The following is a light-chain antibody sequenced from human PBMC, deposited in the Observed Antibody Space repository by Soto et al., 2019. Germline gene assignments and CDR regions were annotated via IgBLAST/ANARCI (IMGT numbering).Light chain of an antibody. Sequence: QSVLTQPPSVSGAPGQRVTISCTGSSSNIGAGYDVHWYQQLPGTAPRLLIYSNSNRPSGVPDRFSGSKSGTSASLAITGLQAEDETDYYCQSFDSRLSAVVFGGGTKLTVL. CDR1: SSNIGAGYD. CDR3: QSFDSRLSAVV. CDR2: SNS. J-gene: IGLJ2*01. V-gene: IGLV1-40*01.